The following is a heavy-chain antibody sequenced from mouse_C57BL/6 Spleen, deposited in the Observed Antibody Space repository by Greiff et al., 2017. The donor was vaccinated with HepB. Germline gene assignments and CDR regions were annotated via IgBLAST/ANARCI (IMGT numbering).Heavy chain of an antibody. CDR2: IYPGDGDT. CDR1: GYAFSSSW. J-gene: IGHJ4*01. D-gene: IGHD1-1*01. CDR3: ARDGYYGSSDY. Sequence: QVQLQQSGPELVKPGASVKISCKASGYAFSSSWMNWVKQRPGKGLEWIGRIYPGDGDTNYNGKFKGKATLTADKSSSTAYMQLSSLTSEDSAVYFCARDGYYGSSDYWGQGTSVTVSS. V-gene: IGHV1-82*01.